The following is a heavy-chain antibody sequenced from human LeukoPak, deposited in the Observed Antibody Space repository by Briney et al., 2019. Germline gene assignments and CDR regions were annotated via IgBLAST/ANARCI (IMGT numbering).Heavy chain of an antibody. V-gene: IGHV4-59*01. CDR3: ARLREGGSIDY. D-gene: IGHD3-16*01. CDR1: GGSISSYY. Sequence: SETLSLTCTVSGGSISSYYWSWVRQPPGKGLEWIGFVYYTGSTNYSPSLKSRVTISVDTSKNQFSLKLRSVTAADTAVYYCARLREGGSIDYWGQGTLVTVSS. J-gene: IGHJ4*02. CDR2: VYYTGST.